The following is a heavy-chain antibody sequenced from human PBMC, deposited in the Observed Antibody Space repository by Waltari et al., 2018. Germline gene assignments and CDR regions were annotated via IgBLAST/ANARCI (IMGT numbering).Heavy chain of an antibody. CDR3: ARDTAMVHDAFDI. CDR2: IIPIFGTA. D-gene: IGHD5-18*01. Sequence: QVQLVQSGDEVTKPGSSVKVSCKASGGTFSSYAISWVRQAPGQGLEWMGVIIPIFGTANYAQKFQGRVTITTDESTSTAYMELSSLRSEDTAVYYCARDTAMVHDAFDIWGQGTMVTVSS. J-gene: IGHJ3*02. V-gene: IGHV1-69*05. CDR1: GGTFSSYA.